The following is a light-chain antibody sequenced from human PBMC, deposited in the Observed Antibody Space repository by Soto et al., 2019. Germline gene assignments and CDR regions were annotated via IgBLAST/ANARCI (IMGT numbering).Light chain of an antibody. CDR1: QSISAW. V-gene: IGKV1-5*01. CDR2: DVS. CDR3: QQYHRYST. J-gene: IGKJ1*01. Sequence: DIQMTQSPSTLSASVGDRVTITCRASQSISAWLAWYQQKPGKAPNLLIYDVSTLDSGVPSRFSGSASGTEFTLTISSLESEDFATYYCQQYHRYSTFGQGTRVDIK.